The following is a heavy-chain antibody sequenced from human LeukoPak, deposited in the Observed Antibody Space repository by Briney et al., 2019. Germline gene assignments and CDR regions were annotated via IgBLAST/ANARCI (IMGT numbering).Heavy chain of an antibody. D-gene: IGHD5-18*01. V-gene: IGHV1-2*02. CDR2: INPNSGGT. CDR3: ALRGYSYGHGLGNYYYMDV. CDR1: GYTFTGYY. J-gene: IGHJ6*03. Sequence: ASVKVSCKASGYTFTGYYMHWVRQAPGQGLEWMGWINPNSGGTGYAQKFQGRVTMTRNTSISTAYMELSSLRSEDTAVYYCALRGYSYGHGLGNYYYMDVWGKGTTVTISS.